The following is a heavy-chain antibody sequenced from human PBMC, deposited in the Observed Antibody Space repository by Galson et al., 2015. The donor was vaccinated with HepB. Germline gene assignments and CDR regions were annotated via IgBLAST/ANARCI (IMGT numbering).Heavy chain of an antibody. CDR3: ARLYCGGDCHADY. CDR1: GFTFSSYA. V-gene: IGHV3-30-3*01. J-gene: IGHJ4*02. CDR2: ISYDGSNR. Sequence: SLRLSCAASGFTFSSYAMHWVRQAPGKGLEWVAVISYDGSNRYYADSVKGRFTISRDNSKNTLYLQMNSLRAEDTAVYYCARLYCGGDCHADYWGQGTLVTVSS. D-gene: IGHD2-21*02.